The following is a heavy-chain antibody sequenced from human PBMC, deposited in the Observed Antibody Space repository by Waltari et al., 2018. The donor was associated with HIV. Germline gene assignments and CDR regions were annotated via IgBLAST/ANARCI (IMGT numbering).Heavy chain of an antibody. V-gene: IGHV4-34*01. Sequence: QVQLQQWGAGLLKPSETRSLTCAAYGGAFGGSYWTWIRQSPGKGLEWIGEINHAGNTNYNPSLKSRVTISVDASKNHFSLTLTSVTAADMAVYYCARPARVGIAYYYGLDVWGQGTTVAVSS. CDR2: INHAGNT. CDR1: GGAFGGSY. D-gene: IGHD2-21*01. CDR3: ARPARVGIAYYYGLDV. J-gene: IGHJ6*02.